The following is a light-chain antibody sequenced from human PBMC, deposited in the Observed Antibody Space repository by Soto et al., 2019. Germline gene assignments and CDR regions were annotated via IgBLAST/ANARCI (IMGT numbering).Light chain of an antibody. CDR3: QHRAGWPPALT. J-gene: IGKJ4*01. CDR2: FAS. CDR1: QSVSTN. V-gene: IGKV3-11*01. Sequence: VMTQSPATLSVSPGERAALSCRASQSVSTNLAWYQQKPGQPPRLLIYFASTRATAVPARFSGSGSGTDFTLTISSLEPEDFAVYFCQHRAGWPPALTFGGGTKVDIK.